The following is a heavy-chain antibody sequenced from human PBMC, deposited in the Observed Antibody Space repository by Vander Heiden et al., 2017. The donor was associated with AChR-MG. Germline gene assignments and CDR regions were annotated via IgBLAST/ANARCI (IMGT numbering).Heavy chain of an antibody. D-gene: IGHD2-2*01. CDR2: IIPIFGTA. CDR3: ARDIRGPIVVVPAPKNPQYYYGMDV. Sequence: QVQLVQSGAEVKKPGSSVKVSCKASGGTFSSSAISWVRQAPGQGLEWMGGIIPIFGTANYAQKFQGRVTITADKATSTAYMELSSLRSEDTAVYYCARDIRGPIVVVPAPKNPQYYYGMDVWCQVTTVTVSS. CDR1: GGTFSSSA. J-gene: IGHJ6*02. V-gene: IGHV1-69*06.